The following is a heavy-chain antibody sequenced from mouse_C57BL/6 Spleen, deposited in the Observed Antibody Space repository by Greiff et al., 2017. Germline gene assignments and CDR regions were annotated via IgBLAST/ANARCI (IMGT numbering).Heavy chain of an antibody. CDR3: ARVPGKNYFDY. D-gene: IGHD4-1*01. J-gene: IGHJ2*01. V-gene: IGHV3-6*01. CDR1: GYSITSGYY. Sequence: ESGPSLVKPSQSLSLTCSVTGYSITSGYYWNWIRQFPGNKLEWMGYISYDGSNNYNPSLKNRISITRDTSKNQFFLKLNSVTTEDTATYYCARVPGKNYFDYWGQGTTLTVSS. CDR2: ISYDGSN.